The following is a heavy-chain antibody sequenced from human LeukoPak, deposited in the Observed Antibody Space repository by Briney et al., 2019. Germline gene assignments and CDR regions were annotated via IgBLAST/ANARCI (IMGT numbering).Heavy chain of an antibody. CDR2: INAGNGNT. D-gene: IGHD3-22*01. J-gene: IGHJ4*02. V-gene: IGHV1-3*01. CDR1: GYTFTSYA. CDR3: AGPTYFYDSSGFN. Sequence: ASVKVSCKASGYTFTSYAIHWVRQAPGQRLEWMGWINAGNGNTKYSQKFQGRVTITRDTSASTAYMEPSSLTSEDTAVYYCAGPTYFYDSSGFNWGQGTLVTVSS.